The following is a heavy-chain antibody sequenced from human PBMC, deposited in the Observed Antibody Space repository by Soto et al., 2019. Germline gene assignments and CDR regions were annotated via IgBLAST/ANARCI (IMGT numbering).Heavy chain of an antibody. D-gene: IGHD4-17*01. J-gene: IGHJ4*02. Sequence: QMQLVQSGPEVKKPGTSVKVSCKASGFSFTRSAIQWVRQARGQHLEWIGWIVVGSGNTKYAQKFQERVIITSDKSTSTAYMELSSLRADDTAVYYCWAGIDDYEDYNFWGQGTLVTVSS. CDR3: WAGIDDYEDYNF. CDR1: GFSFTRSA. CDR2: IVVGSGNT. V-gene: IGHV1-58*02.